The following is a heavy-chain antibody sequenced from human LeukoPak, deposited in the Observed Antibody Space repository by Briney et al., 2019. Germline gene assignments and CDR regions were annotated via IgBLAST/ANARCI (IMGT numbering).Heavy chain of an antibody. CDR3: ARGSGYYDILTGLRQNWFDP. CDR1: GGSFSGYY. J-gene: IGHJ5*02. D-gene: IGHD3-9*01. Sequence: PSETLSLTCAVYGGSFSGYYWSWIRQPPGKGLEWIGEINPSGSTNYNPSLKSRVTISVDTSKNQFSLKLSSVTAADTAVHYCARGSGYYDILTGLRQNWFDPWGQGTLVTVSS. V-gene: IGHV4-34*01. CDR2: INPSGST.